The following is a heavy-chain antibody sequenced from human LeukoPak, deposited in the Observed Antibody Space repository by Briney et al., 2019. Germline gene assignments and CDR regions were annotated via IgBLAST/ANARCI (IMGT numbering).Heavy chain of an antibody. CDR1: GFTFSSYA. D-gene: IGHD1-26*01. J-gene: IGHJ4*02. CDR2: ISGDGGIT. Sequence: PGGSLRLSCAASGFTFSSYAMSWVRQAPGKELEWVSTISGDGGITYYADSVEGRFTISRDNSKNTLYLQMNSLKTEDTAVYYCAKLKRDSGSYLHYYFDYWGQGTLVTVSS. CDR3: AKLKRDSGSYLHYYFDY. V-gene: IGHV3-23*01.